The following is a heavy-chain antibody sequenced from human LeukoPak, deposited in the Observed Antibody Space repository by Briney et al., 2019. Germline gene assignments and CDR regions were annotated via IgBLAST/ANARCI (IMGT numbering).Heavy chain of an antibody. V-gene: IGHV4-59*01. J-gene: IGHJ4*02. CDR3: ARLPSIAARVDY. Sequence: PSETLSLTCTVSGGSISSYYWSWIRQPPGKELEWIGYIYYSGSTNYNPSLKSRVTISVDTSKNQFSLRLSSVTAADTAVYYCARLPSIAARVDYWGQGTLVTVSS. CDR1: GGSISSYY. CDR2: IYYSGST. D-gene: IGHD6-6*01.